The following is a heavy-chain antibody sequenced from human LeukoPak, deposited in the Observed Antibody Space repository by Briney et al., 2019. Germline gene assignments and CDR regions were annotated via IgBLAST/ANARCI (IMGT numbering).Heavy chain of an antibody. J-gene: IGHJ5*01. D-gene: IGHD3-10*01. Sequence: SQTLSLTCTVSGGSISISSSYWGWIRQPPGKGLEWIGSIYYSGSTYYNPSLKSRVTISVDTSKNQFSLKLSSVTAADTAVYYCVRHQYYYGAGSYYVFDSWGQGTLVTVSS. CDR1: GGSISISSSY. CDR3: VRHQYYYGAGSYYVFDS. CDR2: IYYSGST. V-gene: IGHV4-39*01.